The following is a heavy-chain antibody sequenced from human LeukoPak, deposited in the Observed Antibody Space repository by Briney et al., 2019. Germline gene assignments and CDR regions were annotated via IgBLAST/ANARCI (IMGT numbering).Heavy chain of an antibody. CDR3: ARSLEAFDI. J-gene: IGHJ3*02. Sequence: SETLSLTCTVSGGSISSHYWSWIRQPPGKGLEWIGYIYCSGSTNYNPSLKSRVTISVDTSKNQFSLKLSSVTAADTAVYYCARSLEAFDIWGQGTMVTVSS. D-gene: IGHD3-16*02. CDR2: IYCSGST. V-gene: IGHV4-59*11. CDR1: GGSISSHY.